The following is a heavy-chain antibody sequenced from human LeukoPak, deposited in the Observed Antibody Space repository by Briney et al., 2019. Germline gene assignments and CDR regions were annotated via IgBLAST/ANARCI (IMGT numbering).Heavy chain of an antibody. V-gene: IGHV1-18*01. D-gene: IGHD3-10*01. J-gene: IGHJ5*02. CDR2: ISAYNGNT. CDR3: ARVIRNNWFDP. Sequence: ASVKVSCKASGFTFTSYGISWVRQAPGRGLEWMGWISAYNGNTNYAQKLQGRVTMTTDTSTSTAYMELRSLRSDDTAVYYCARVIRNNWFDPWGQGTLVTVSS. CDR1: GFTFTSYG.